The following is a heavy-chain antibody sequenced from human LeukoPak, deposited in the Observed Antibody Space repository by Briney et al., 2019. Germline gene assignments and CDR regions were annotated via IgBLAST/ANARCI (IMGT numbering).Heavy chain of an antibody. CDR1: GYTFTSYA. V-gene: IGHV1-3*01. D-gene: IGHD4-17*01. CDR2: INAGNGNT. Sequence: GASVKVSCKASGYTFTSYAMHWVRQAPGQRLEWMGWINAGNGNTKYSQKFQGRVTITRDTSASTAYMELSSLGSEDTAVYYCARVLRYGDYVSWFDPWGQGTLVTVSP. CDR3: ARVLRYGDYVSWFDP. J-gene: IGHJ5*02.